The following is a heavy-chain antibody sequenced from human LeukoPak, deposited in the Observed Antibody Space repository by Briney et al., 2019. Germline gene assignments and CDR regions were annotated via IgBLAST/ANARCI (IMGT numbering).Heavy chain of an antibody. CDR3: AKGIRTRLLWSPYYFDY. J-gene: IGHJ4*02. CDR2: ISGSGGST. Sequence: PGGSLRLSCAASGFTFSSYAMSWVRQAPGKGLEWVSAISGSGGSTYYADSVKGRFTISRDNSKNTLYLQMNSLRAEDTAVHYCAKGIRTRLLWSPYYFDYWGQGTLVTVSS. V-gene: IGHV3-23*01. CDR1: GFTFSSYA. D-gene: IGHD3-10*01.